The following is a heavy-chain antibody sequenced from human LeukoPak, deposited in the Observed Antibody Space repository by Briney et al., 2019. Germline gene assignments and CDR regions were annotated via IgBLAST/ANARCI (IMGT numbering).Heavy chain of an antibody. D-gene: IGHD2-8*02. V-gene: IGHV3-21*01. Sequence: GGSLRLSCAASGFTFSGYSMNWVRQAPGKGLEWVSSISSSSSYIYYADSVKGRFTISRDNAKNSLYLQMNSLRAEDTAVYYCARDTGGPNWFDPWGQGTLVTVSS. CDR2: ISSSSSYI. J-gene: IGHJ5*02. CDR3: ARDTGGPNWFDP. CDR1: GFTFSGYS.